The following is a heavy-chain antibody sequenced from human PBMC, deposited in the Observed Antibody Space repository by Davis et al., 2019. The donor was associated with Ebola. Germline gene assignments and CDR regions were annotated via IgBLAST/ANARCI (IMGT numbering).Heavy chain of an antibody. CDR2: IIPIFGTA. D-gene: IGHD1-26*01. CDR1: GGTFSSYA. J-gene: IGHJ4*02. V-gene: IGHV1-69*13. Sequence: AASVKVSCKASGGTFSSYAISWVRQAPGQGLEWMGGIIPIFGTANYAQKFQGRVTITADESTSTAYMELSSLRSEDTAVYYCARGLYSGSYSIDYWGQGTLVTVSS. CDR3: ARGLYSGSYSIDY.